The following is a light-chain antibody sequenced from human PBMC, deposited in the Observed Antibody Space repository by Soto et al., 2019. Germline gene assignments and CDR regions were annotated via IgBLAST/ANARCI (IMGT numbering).Light chain of an antibody. J-gene: IGKJ1*01. V-gene: IGKV1-5*01. Sequence: DIQMTQSPSSLSASVGDRVTIACRASQSIRGWLAWYQQKPGKAPNLLIYGASRLKSGVPSRFSGRGSGTEFTLTITSLQPDDFATYYCHQYNSFSPWTFGQGTKVDIK. CDR2: GAS. CDR1: QSIRGW. CDR3: HQYNSFSPWT.